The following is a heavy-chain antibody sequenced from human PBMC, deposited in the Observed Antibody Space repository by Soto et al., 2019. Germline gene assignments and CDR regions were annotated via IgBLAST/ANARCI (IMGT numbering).Heavy chain of an antibody. CDR3: ARQLDPHCGGNALSLDY. V-gene: IGHV1-69*13. CDR2: IIPKFGTT. Sequence: QVQLVQSGAEVKKPGSSVKVSCKASGGSFSTYGINWVRLAPGQGLEWMGGIIPKFGTTTYAQKFRGRVTITADQATNPAYLELNYLGPEDTAVYFCARQLDPHCGGNALSLDYWGQGTLVTVSS. CDR1: GGSFSTYG. D-gene: IGHD2-15*01. J-gene: IGHJ4*02.